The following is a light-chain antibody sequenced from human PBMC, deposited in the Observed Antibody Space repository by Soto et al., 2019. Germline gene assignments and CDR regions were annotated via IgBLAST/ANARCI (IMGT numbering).Light chain of an antibody. CDR3: TSYTSSSTPYV. CDR2: DVS. J-gene: IGLJ1*01. CDR1: SSDVGGYNF. Sequence: QSALTQPASVSGSPGQSITFSCTGTSSDVGGYNFVSWYQQHPGKAPKLMIFDVSYRPSGVSNRFSGSKSGNTASLTISGLQPEDEADYYCTSYTSSSTPYVFGTGTKVTVL. V-gene: IGLV2-14*01.